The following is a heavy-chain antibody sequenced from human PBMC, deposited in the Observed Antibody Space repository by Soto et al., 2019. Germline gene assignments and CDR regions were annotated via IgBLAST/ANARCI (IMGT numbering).Heavy chain of an antibody. Sequence: QVQLVQSGAEVKKPGASVKVSCKASGYTFTSYGISWVRQAPGQGLEWMGWTSAYIGNTNYAQKLQGRVTMTPDTPSSPAYTELRSLRSDDTAVYYCARVYRITMVRGELSEYWGQGTLVTVSS. CDR2: TSAYIGNT. CDR1: GYTFTSYG. J-gene: IGHJ4*02. D-gene: IGHD3-10*01. CDR3: ARVYRITMVRGELSEY. V-gene: IGHV1-18*01.